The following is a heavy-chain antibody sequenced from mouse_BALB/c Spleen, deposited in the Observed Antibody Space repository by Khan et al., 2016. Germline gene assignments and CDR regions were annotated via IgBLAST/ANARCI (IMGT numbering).Heavy chain of an antibody. CDR1: GLTFNTYA. V-gene: IGHV10-3*03. Sequence: EVQLVESGGGLVQPKGSLKLSCAASGLTFNTYAMNWVCQAPGKGLEWVARIRSKSNNYETHYADSVKDRFTISRDDSQSMLYLQMNNLKTEDTGMYYCVSEDYPYAMDYWGQGTSVTVSS. J-gene: IGHJ4*01. CDR2: IRSKSNNYET. CDR3: VSEDYPYAMDY. D-gene: IGHD2-4*01.